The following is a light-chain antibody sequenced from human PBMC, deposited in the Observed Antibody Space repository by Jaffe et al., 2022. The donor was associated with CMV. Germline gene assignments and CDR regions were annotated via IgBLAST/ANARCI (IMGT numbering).Light chain of an antibody. CDR2: WAS. CDR1: QSILYSSSNKNY. CDR3: QQYYSTPRT. Sequence: DIVMTQSPDSLAVSLGERATINCKSSQSILYSSSNKNYLAWYQQKPRQPPKLLIYWASTRESGVPDRFSGSGSGTDFTLTISSLQAEDVAVYYCQQYYSTPRTFGQGTKLEIK. V-gene: IGKV4-1*01. J-gene: IGKJ2*02.